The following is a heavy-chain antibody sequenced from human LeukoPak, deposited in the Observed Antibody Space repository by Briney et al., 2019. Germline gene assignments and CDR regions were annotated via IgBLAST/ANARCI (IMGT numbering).Heavy chain of an antibody. Sequence: GGSLRLSCAVSGITLSNYGMSWVRQAPGKGLEWVAGISGSGGATNYADSVKGRFTISRDNPKNTLYLQMDSLRVEDTAVYFCAKRGVVIRVILVGFHKEAYYFDSWGQGALVTVSS. CDR3: AKRGVVIRVILVGFHKEAYYFDS. CDR1: GITLSNYG. J-gene: IGHJ4*02. CDR2: ISGSGGAT. D-gene: IGHD3-22*01. V-gene: IGHV3-23*01.